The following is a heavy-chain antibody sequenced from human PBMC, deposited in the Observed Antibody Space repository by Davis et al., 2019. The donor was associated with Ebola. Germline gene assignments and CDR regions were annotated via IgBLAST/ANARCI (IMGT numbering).Heavy chain of an antibody. J-gene: IGHJ4*02. CDR1: GYTFTGYY. CDR2: INPNSGGT. V-gene: IGHV1-2*02. CDR3: ARISYYYDSSGLRDFDY. D-gene: IGHD3-22*01. Sequence: ASVKVSCKASGYTFTGYYMPWVRQAPGQGLEWMGWINPNSGGTNYAQKFQGRVTMTRDTSISTAYMELSRLRSDDTAVYYCARISYYYDSSGLRDFDYWGQGTLVTVSS.